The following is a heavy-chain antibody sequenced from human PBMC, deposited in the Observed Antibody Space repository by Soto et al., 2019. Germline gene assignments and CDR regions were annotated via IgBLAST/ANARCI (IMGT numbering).Heavy chain of an antibody. J-gene: IGHJ4*02. CDR1: GYTFTSYG. V-gene: IGHV1-18*01. CDR2: ISAYNGNT. Sequence: QVQLVQSGAEVKKPGASVKVSCKASGYTFTSYGITWVRQAPGQGREWMGWISAYNGNTTYAQKLRGRVTMTTDTTTSTAYIERRSPRSDDTAVYYCARERGYGDSDSGYWGQGTLVTVSS. CDR3: ARERGYGDSDSGY. D-gene: IGHD4-17*01.